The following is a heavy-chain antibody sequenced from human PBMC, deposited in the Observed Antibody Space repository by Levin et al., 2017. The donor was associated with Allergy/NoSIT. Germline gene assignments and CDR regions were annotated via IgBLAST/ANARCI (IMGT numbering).Heavy chain of an antibody. CDR1: GFTFRSYG. CDR2: IGLDGRDK. D-gene: IGHD2/OR15-2a*01. J-gene: IGHJ4*02. V-gene: IGHV3-30*03. CDR3: ARDGESTTLVGLGDC. Sequence: GGSLRLSCAASGFTFRSYGMHWVRQAPGKGLEWVALIGLDGRDKYYGDSMKGRFTISRDNYKNTLYLQMNSLRPEDTAVYYCARDGESTTLVGLGDCWGQGTLVTVSS.